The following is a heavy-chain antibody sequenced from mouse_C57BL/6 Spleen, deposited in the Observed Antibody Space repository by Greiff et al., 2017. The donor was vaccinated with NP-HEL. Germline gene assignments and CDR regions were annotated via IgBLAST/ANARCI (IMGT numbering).Heavy chain of an antibody. V-gene: IGHV2-5*01. CDR2: IWRGGST. CDR3: ATLLITTVVAPPGFAY. CDR1: GFSLTSYG. J-gene: IGHJ3*01. D-gene: IGHD1-1*01. Sequence: QVQLQQSGPGLVQPSQSLSITCTVSGFSLTSYGVHWVRQSPGKGLEWLGVIWRGGSTDYNAAFMSRLSITKDNSKIQVFFKMNSLQADDTAIYYCATLLITTVVAPPGFAYWGQGTLVTVSA.